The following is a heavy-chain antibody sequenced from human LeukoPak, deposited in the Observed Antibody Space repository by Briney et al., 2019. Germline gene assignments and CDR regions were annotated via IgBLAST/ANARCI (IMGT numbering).Heavy chain of an antibody. V-gene: IGHV1-18*01. CDR2: FNTYKGNT. CDR1: GYTFTDFG. CDR3: VRDQRVGVTAFYRPFDP. D-gene: IGHD2-21*02. Sequence: ASVKVSCKASGYTFTDFGISWVRQAPGQGLEWMGWFNTYKGNTNYAQKFQGRFTMTIDTSTRTAYMVLRSLRSDDTAIYYCVRDQRVGVTAFYRPFDPWGQGTSVTVSS. J-gene: IGHJ5*02.